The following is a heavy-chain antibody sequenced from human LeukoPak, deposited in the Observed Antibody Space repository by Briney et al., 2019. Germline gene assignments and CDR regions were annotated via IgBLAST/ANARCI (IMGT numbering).Heavy chain of an antibody. Sequence: GASVKVSCKASGYTFTGYYMHWVRQAPGQGLEWMGRINPNSGGSTSYAQKFQGRVTMTRDTSTSTVYMELSSLRSEDTAVYYCASPQHDSSSWQFDYWGQGTLVTVSS. J-gene: IGHJ4*02. CDR1: GYTFTGYY. V-gene: IGHV1-46*01. CDR2: INPNSGGST. D-gene: IGHD6-13*01. CDR3: ASPQHDSSSWQFDY.